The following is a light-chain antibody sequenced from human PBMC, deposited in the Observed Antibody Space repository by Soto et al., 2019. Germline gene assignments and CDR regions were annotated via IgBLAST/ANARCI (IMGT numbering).Light chain of an antibody. CDR3: SSYTSSSTVL. J-gene: IGLJ2*01. CDR2: DVN. CDR1: GSDVGGYNY. Sequence: QSALTQPASVSGSPGQSITISCTGTGSDVGGYNYVSWYQQHPGKAPKLLIYDVNNRPSGVSNRFSGSKSGNTASLTISGLQAEDEADYYCSSYTSSSTVLFGGGTKLTVL. V-gene: IGLV2-14*03.